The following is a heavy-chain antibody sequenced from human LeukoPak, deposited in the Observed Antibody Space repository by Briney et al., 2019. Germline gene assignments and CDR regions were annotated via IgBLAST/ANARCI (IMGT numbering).Heavy chain of an antibody. D-gene: IGHD2-2*01. CDR1: GGSISSYY. J-gene: IGHJ5*02. Sequence: SETLSLTCTVSGGSISSYYWSWIRQPPGKGLEWIGYIYYSGSTNYNPPLKSRVTISVDTSKNQFSLKLSSVTAADTAVYYCARYCSSTSCYNNWFDPWGQGTLVTVSS. CDR2: IYYSGST. V-gene: IGHV4-59*01. CDR3: ARYCSSTSCYNNWFDP.